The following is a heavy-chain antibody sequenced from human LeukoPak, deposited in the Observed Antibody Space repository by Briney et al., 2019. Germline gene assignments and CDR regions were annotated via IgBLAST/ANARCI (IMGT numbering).Heavy chain of an antibody. J-gene: IGHJ4*02. V-gene: IGHV4-59*01. CDR1: GGSISSYY. CDR3: ARLTLYCSSTSCPDSPFDY. D-gene: IGHD2-2*01. CDR2: ISYSGST. Sequence: SETLSLTCTVSGGSISSYYWSWIRQPPGKGLEWIGYISYSGSTNYNPSLKSRVTISVDTSKNQFSLKLSSVTAADTAVYYCARLTLYCSSTSCPDSPFDYWGQGTLVTVSS.